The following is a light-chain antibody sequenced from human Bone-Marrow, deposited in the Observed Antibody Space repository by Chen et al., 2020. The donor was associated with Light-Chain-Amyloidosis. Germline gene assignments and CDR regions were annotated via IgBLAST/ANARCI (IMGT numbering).Light chain of an antibody. J-gene: IGLJ2*01. CDR1: DLPTKY. CDR2: RDT. Sequence: SYDLTQPHSVSLSPGQTARFTCAGDDLPTKYAYWYQQKPGQAPVLVIHRDTERPSGISERFSGSSSGTTATLTISGVQAEDEADYHCQSADSSGTYEVIFGGGTKLTVL. V-gene: IGLV3-25*03. CDR3: QSADSSGTYEVI.